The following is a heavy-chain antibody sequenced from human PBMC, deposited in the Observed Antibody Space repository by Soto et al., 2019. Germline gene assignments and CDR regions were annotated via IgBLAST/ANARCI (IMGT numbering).Heavy chain of an antibody. CDR3: ARDPSPYYYDSSGYPSLYY. CDR1: GGTFSSYA. V-gene: IGHV1-69*01. CDR2: IIPIFGTA. Sequence: QVQLVQSGAEVKKPGSSVKVSCKASGGTFSSYAISWVRQAPGQGREWMGGIIPIFGTAHYAQKFQGRVTITADESTSTAYMELSSLRSEDTAVYYCARDPSPYYYDSSGYPSLYYWGQGTLVTVSS. J-gene: IGHJ4*02. D-gene: IGHD3-22*01.